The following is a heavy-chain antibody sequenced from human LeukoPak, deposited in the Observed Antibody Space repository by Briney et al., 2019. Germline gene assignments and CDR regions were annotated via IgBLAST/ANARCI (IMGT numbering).Heavy chain of an antibody. CDR1: GFTFSNYA. D-gene: IGHD4-23*01. V-gene: IGHV4-34*01. CDR3: ARGLRSTTVVNKVFDY. J-gene: IGHJ4*02. CDR2: INHSGST. Sequence: GSLRLSCTVSGFTFSNYAMAWIRQPPGKGLEWIGEINHSGSTNYNPSLKSRVTISVDTSKNQFSLKLSSVTAADTAVYYCARGLRSTTVVNKVFDYWGQGTLVTVSS.